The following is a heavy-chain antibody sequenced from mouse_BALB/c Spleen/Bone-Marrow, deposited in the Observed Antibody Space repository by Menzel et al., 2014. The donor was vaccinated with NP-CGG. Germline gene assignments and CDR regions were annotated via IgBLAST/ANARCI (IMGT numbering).Heavy chain of an antibody. CDR3: ARQRGYAYAMDY. Sequence: EVQLVESGGGLVKPGGSLKFSCAASGFAFSGYDMSWVRQTPEERLEWVAYISSGGSNTYYPDTVKGRFTISRDNAKNTLYLQMNSLKSEDTAMYYCARQRGYAYAMDYWGQGISVTVSS. V-gene: IGHV5-12-1*01. CDR2: ISSGGSNT. D-gene: IGHD2-2*01. CDR1: GFAFSGYD. J-gene: IGHJ4*01.